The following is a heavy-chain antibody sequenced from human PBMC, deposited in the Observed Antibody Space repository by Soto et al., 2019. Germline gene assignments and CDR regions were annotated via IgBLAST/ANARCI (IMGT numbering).Heavy chain of an antibody. CDR2: SRNRVNSHTT. CDR3: TRGLLGGAPSYTFHGMDV. D-gene: IGHD1-26*01. V-gene: IGHV3-72*01. Sequence: EVQLVESGGGLVQPGGSLRLSCAASGFTFSDHYMDWVRQAPGKGLEWVARSRNRVNSHTTEYAAGAKGRFTISRDESKSSLYLQMNSLKIEDTAVYYCTRGLLGGAPSYTFHGMDVWGQGTTVTVSS. J-gene: IGHJ6*01. CDR1: GFTFSDHY.